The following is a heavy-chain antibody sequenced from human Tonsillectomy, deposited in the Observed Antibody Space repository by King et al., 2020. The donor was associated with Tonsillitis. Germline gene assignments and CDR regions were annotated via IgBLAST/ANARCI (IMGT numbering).Heavy chain of an antibody. D-gene: IGHD2-2*02. CDR2: ISGSGGST. J-gene: IGHJ4*02. V-gene: IGHV3-23*04. Sequence: VQLVESGGGLVQPGGSLRLSCAASGFTFSSYAMSWVRQAPGKGLEWVSAISGSGGSTYYADSVKGRFTISRDNSKNTLYLQMNSLRAEDTAVYYCAKDRLGSVVPDTTPYYFDLWGQGPLVTVSS. CDR3: AKDRLGSVVPDTTPYYFDL. CDR1: GFTFSSYA.